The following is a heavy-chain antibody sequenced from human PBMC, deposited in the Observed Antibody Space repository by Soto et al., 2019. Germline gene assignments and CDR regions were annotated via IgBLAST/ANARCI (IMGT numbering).Heavy chain of an antibody. CDR1: GFTFDDYG. D-gene: IGHD5-18*01. J-gene: IGHJ3*02. Sequence: GGSLRLSCAASGFTFDDYGMSWVRQAPGKGLEWVSGINWNGGSTGYADSVKGRFTISRDNAKNSLYLQMNSLRAEDTALYYCARGLPGGYSYGYGAFDIWGQGTMVTVSS. CDR2: INWNGGST. CDR3: ARGLPGGYSYGYGAFDI. V-gene: IGHV3-20*04.